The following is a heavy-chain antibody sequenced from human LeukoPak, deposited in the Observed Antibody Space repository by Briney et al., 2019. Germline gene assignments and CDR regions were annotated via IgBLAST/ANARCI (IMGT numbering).Heavy chain of an antibody. CDR1: GGTFSSYA. CDR2: IIPIPGIA. CDR3: ARVNKEKWLVGRYYYGMDV. D-gene: IGHD6-19*01. V-gene: IGHV1-69*04. Sequence: SVKVSCKASGGTFSSYAISWVRQAPGQGLEWMGRIIPIPGIANYAQKFQGRVTITADKSTSTAYMELSSLRSEDTAVYYCARVNKEKWLVGRYYYGMDVWGQGTTVTVSS. J-gene: IGHJ6*02.